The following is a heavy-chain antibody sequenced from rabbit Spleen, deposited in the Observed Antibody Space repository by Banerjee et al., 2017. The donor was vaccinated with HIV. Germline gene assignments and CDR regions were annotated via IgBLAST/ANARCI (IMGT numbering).Heavy chain of an antibody. CDR2: IYSSIDST. V-gene: IGHV1S45*01. Sequence: QEQLGESGGGLVKPGASLTLTCKASGFSYSSVYYTCWVRQAPGKGLEWIGCIYSSIDSTWYASWAKGRFTISKTSSTTVTLQMTSLTAADTATYFCARDPYGLLSAAYSGLWGQGTLVTVS. CDR1: GFSYSSVYY. CDR3: ARDPYGLLSAAYSGL. D-gene: IGHD3-3*01. J-gene: IGHJ3*01.